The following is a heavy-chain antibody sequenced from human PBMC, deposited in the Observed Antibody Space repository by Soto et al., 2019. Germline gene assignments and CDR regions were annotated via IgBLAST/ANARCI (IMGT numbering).Heavy chain of an antibody. CDR1: GYTFTSYA. CDR3: ARADVSGSYYYYYYGMDV. V-gene: IGHV1-3*01. D-gene: IGHD1-26*01. CDR2: INAGNGNT. Sequence: ASVKVSCKASGYTFTSYAMHWVRQAPGQRLEWMGWINAGNGNTKYSQKFQGRVTITRDTSASTAYMELSSLRSEDTAVYYCARADVSGSYYYYYYGMDVWGQGTTVTVSS. J-gene: IGHJ6*02.